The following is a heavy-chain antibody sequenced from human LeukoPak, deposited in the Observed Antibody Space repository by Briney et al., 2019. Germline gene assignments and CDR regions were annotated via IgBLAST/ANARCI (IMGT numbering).Heavy chain of an antibody. Sequence: ASVKVSCKASGYTFTGYYMHWVRQAPGQGLEWMGIINPSGGSTSYAQKFQGRVTMTRDTSTSTVYMELSSLRSEDTAVYYCARADWNYALDYWGQGTLVTVSS. J-gene: IGHJ4*02. CDR3: ARADWNYALDY. D-gene: IGHD1-7*01. CDR1: GYTFTGYY. V-gene: IGHV1-46*01. CDR2: INPSGGST.